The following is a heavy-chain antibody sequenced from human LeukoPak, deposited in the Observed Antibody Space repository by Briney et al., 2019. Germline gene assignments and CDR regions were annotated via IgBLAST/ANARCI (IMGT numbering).Heavy chain of an antibody. Sequence: SETLSLTCAVSGYSISSGYYWGWIRQPPGKGLEWIGSIYHSGSTYYNPSLKSRVTISVDTSKNQFSLKLTSLTAADTAVYYCAGFSYEVFDYWGQGTLVTVSS. J-gene: IGHJ4*02. CDR1: GYSISSGYY. D-gene: IGHD3-3*01. V-gene: IGHV4-38-2*01. CDR2: IYHSGST. CDR3: AGFSYEVFDY.